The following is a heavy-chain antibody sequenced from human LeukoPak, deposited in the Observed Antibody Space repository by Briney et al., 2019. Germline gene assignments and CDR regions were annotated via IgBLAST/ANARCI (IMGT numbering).Heavy chain of an antibody. CDR1: GGTFSSYA. V-gene: IGHV1-69*01. Sequence: SVKVSCTASGGTFSSYAISWVRQAPGQGLEWMGGIIPIFGTANYAQNFQGRVTITADESTSTAYMELSSLRSEDTAVYYCARSSRGHFHYYYYGMDVWGQGTTVTVSS. CDR3: ARSSRGHFHYYYYGMDV. D-gene: IGHD6-25*01. J-gene: IGHJ6*02. CDR2: IIPIFGTA.